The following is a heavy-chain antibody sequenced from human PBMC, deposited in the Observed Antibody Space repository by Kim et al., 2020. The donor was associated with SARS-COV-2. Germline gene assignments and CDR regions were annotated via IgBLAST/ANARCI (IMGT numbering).Heavy chain of an antibody. V-gene: IGHV3-23*01. D-gene: IGHD1-7*01. Sequence: GVNTFAADSVKGRFTISRDTSKTTLYLQMNSLGAEDTALYYCARTNNLDSWGQGTLVTVTS. CDR2: GVNT. CDR3: ARTNNLDS. J-gene: IGHJ4*02.